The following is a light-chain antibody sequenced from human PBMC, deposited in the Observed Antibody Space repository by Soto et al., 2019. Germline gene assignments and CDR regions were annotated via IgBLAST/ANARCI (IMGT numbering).Light chain of an antibody. J-gene: IGLJ2*01. Sequence: QSVLTQPASVSGSPGQSIAISCTGTSSDIGNYNYVSWYQQHPGKAPKLIIYEVSNRPSGVSNRFSGSKSGNTASLTISGLQADDEADYYCCSYAGSYTFDVVFGGGTKLTVL. V-gene: IGLV2-14*01. CDR1: SSDIGNYNY. CDR2: EVS. CDR3: CSYAGSYTFDVV.